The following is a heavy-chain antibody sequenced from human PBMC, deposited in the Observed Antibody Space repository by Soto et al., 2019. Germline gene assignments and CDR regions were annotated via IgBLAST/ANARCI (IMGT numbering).Heavy chain of an antibody. J-gene: IGHJ4*02. CDR1: GGSISSGDYY. Sequence: SETLALTCKGSGGSISSGDYYLMWIRQPPGKGLEWIGEINHSGSTNYNPSLKSRVTISVDTSKNQFSLKLSSVPAADTAVYYCARGIRLFHYWGQGTLVTVSS. CDR3: ARGIRLFHY. CDR2: INHSGST. V-gene: IGHV4-39*07.